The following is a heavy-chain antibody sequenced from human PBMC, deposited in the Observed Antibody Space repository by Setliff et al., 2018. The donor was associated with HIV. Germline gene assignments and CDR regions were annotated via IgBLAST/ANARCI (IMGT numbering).Heavy chain of an antibody. CDR2: INHSGST. D-gene: IGHD3-10*01. V-gene: IGHV4-34*01. CDR1: GGSFSGYY. CDR3: ARVTNVLLWFGELLFHYYFDY. Sequence: PSETLSLTCAVYGGSFSGYYWSWIRQPSGKGLEWIGEINHSGSTNYNPSLKSRVTISVDTSKNQFSLKLSSVTAADTAVYYCARVTNVLLWFGELLFHYYFDYWGQGALVTVSS. J-gene: IGHJ4*02.